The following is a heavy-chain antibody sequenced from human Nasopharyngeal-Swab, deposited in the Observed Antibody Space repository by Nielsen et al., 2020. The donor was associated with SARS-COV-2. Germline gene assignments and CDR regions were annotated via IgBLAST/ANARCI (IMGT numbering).Heavy chain of an antibody. J-gene: IGHJ5*02. CDR2: INHSGST. CDR1: GGSISSSSYY. V-gene: IGHV4-39*07. Sequence: SETLSLTCTVSGGSISSSSYYWSWIRQPPGKGLEWIGEINHSGSTNYNPSLKSRVTISVDTSKNQFSLKLSSVTAADTAVYYCARARELRPWGQGTLVTVSS. D-gene: IGHD1-26*01. CDR3: ARARELRP.